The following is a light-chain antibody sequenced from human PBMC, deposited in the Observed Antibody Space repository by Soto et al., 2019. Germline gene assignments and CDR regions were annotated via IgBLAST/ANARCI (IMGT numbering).Light chain of an antibody. CDR2: GVT. CDR3: SSFTSNRIDV. CDR1: HNDIGTYDY. J-gene: IGLJ1*01. V-gene: IGLV2-14*03. Sequence: QSALTQPTSVSGSPGQSISISCTGNHNDIGTYDYVSWYQQHPGRAPRLLIHGVTTRASGISDRFSASKSGLTASLTISGLQPEGEADYYCSSFTSNRIDVFGPGTKVTVL.